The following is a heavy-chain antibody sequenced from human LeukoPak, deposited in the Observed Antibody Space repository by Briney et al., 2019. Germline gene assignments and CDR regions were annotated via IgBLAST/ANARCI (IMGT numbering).Heavy chain of an antibody. CDR2: INHSGST. J-gene: IGHJ5*02. CDR3: ASISTVTAFGWFDP. Sequence: SETLSLTCAGYGGSFSGYYWSWIRQPPGKGLEWIGEINHSGSTNYNPSLKSRVTISVDTSKNQFSLKLSSVTAADTAVFYCASISTVTAFGWFDPWGQGTLVTVSS. D-gene: IGHD4-17*01. CDR1: GGSFSGYY. V-gene: IGHV4-34*01.